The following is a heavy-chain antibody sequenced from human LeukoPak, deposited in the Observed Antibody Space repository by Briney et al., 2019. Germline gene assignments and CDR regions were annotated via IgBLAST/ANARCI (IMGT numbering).Heavy chain of an antibody. CDR3: ARDGAGTTTGGFDY. D-gene: IGHD1-7*01. Sequence: ASAKVSCKASGYTFTGYYMHWVRQAPGQGLEWMGWINPNSGGTNYAQKFQGRVTMTRDTSISTAYMELSRLRSDDTAVYYCARDGAGTTTGGFDYWGQGTLVTVSS. CDR2: INPNSGGT. J-gene: IGHJ4*02. V-gene: IGHV1-2*02. CDR1: GYTFTGYY.